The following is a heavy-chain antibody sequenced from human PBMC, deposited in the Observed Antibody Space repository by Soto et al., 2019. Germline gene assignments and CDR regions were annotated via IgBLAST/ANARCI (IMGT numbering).Heavy chain of an antibody. Sequence: EVQLLESGGGLVQPGGSLRLSCAASGFAFIRYAMSWVRQAPGKGLEWVSTVTASGGSTYYADSVKGRFTISRDNSKNTLYLQMNSLRAEDTAVYYCAKDLTVGAGHPIDAFDIWGLGTKVTVSS. J-gene: IGHJ3*02. CDR1: GFAFIRYA. CDR3: AKDLTVGAGHPIDAFDI. V-gene: IGHV3-23*01. D-gene: IGHD1-26*01. CDR2: VTASGGST.